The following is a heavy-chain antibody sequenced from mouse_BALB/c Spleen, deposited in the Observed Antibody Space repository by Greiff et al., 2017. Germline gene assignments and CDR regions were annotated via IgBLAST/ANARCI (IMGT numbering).Heavy chain of an antibody. J-gene: IGHJ2*01. CDR2: IDPENGDT. CDR3: NPYYGNYKADY. D-gene: IGHD2-10*01. CDR1: GFNIKDYY. Sequence: EVQLQESGAELVRSGASVKLSCTASGFNIKDYYMHWVKQRPEQGLEWIGWIDPENGDTEYATKFQGKATMTADTSSNTAYLQLSSLTSEDTAVYDCNPYYGNYKADYWGQGTTLTVSS. V-gene: IGHV14-4*02.